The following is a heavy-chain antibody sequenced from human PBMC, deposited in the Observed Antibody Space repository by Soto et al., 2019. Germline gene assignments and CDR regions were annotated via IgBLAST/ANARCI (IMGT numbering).Heavy chain of an antibody. D-gene: IGHD1-26*01. J-gene: IGHJ4*02. CDR2: ISRDGSNE. Sequence: QVQLVESGGGVVQPGRSLRLSCAASGFTFSSYVIHWVRQTPDKGLEWVAFISRDGSNEYYADSVKGQFTISRDNSKNTLYLEMNSLRAEDTAVYYCARDDEGGSDCDLGYWGQGTLVTVSS. CDR1: GFTFSSYV. CDR3: ARDDEGGSDCDLGY. V-gene: IGHV3-30*04.